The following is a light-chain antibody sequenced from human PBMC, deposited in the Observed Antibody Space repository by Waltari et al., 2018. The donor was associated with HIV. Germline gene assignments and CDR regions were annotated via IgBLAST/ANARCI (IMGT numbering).Light chain of an antibody. CDR1: QSVLYSSNNKNY. CDR3: QQYFSTPLT. V-gene: IGKV4-1*01. CDR2: WAS. J-gene: IGKJ4*01. Sequence: DIVMTQSPDSLSVSLGERAAIHCKSSQSVLYSSNNKNYLAWYQPKPGQPPKLLFYWASTPASGVPDRFSGSGSGADFTLTISSLQAEDVAVYYCQQYFSTPLTFGGGTKVEIK.